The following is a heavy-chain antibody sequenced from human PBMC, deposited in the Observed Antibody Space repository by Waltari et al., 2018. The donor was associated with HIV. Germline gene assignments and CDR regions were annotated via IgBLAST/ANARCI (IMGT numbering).Heavy chain of an antibody. CDR1: GFTFNNFG. CDR3: ARGAPWDGYNSDWYFDL. Sequence: QVQLVQWGGGVVQPGRSLRLSCAASGFTFNNFGMSWVRQTPGKGRDWVAVIWYDGSKKDYADSVKGRFTISRDNSNNRLYLQMNSLRVDDTAVYLCARGAPWDGYNSDWYFDLWGRGTLVTVSS. J-gene: IGHJ2*01. CDR2: IWYDGSKK. D-gene: IGHD5-12*01. V-gene: IGHV3-33*01.